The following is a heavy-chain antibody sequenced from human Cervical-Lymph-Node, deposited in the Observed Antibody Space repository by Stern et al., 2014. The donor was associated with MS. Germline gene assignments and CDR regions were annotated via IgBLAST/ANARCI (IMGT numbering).Heavy chain of an antibody. V-gene: IGHV3-23*04. D-gene: IGHD1-1*01. CDR3: AKDRGYWKDPYNLDS. Sequence: EVHLVESGGGLVQPGGSLRLSCAASGFTFSTYAMSWVRQAPGKGLEWVSVITGSGGTTFYIESVKGRFIISRDNSKNTVDLQMNSLRAEDTAVYYCAKDRGYWKDPYNLDSWGQGTLVTVSS. J-gene: IGHJ4*02. CDR1: GFTFSTYA. CDR2: ITGSGGTT.